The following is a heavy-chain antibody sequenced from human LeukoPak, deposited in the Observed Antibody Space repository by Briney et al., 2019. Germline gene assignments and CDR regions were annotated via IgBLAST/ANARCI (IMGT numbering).Heavy chain of an antibody. Sequence: ASVKVSCKASGYTFTGYYMHWVRQAPGQGLEWMGWINPNSGGTNYAQKFQGRVTMTRDTSISTAYMELSRPRSDDTAVYYCASLSGIAAAGTDYWGQGTLVTVSS. V-gene: IGHV1-2*02. D-gene: IGHD6-13*01. CDR2: INPNSGGT. CDR1: GYTFTGYY. CDR3: ASLSGIAAAGTDY. J-gene: IGHJ4*02.